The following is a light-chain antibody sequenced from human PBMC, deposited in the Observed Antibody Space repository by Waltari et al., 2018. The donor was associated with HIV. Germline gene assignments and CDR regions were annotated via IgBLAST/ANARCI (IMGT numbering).Light chain of an antibody. J-gene: IGLJ3*02. CDR3: SSYTSSSTRV. CDR1: NTDVGGYNY. CDR2: DVS. V-gene: IGLV2-14*03. Sequence: QSALTQPASVSGSPGQSITISCTGTNTDVGGYNYVSWYQQHPGKAPKLMIYDVSNRPSGVSNRFSGSKSGNTASLTISGFQAEDEADYYCSSYTSSSTRVFGGGTKLTVL.